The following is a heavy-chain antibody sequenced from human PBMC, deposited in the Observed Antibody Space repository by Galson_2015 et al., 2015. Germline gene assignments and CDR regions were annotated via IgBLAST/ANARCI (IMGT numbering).Heavy chain of an antibody. D-gene: IGHD3-3*01. J-gene: IGHJ4*02. Sequence: SLRLSCAASEFTFSSYYMSWDRRAPGKGLEWVSSISSTTTYIYYADSVKGRFTISRDNAKNTLYLQMNSLGAEDTAVYYCARQILDYDFWSGYYPTNFDYWGQGTLVTVSS. CDR2: ISSTTTYI. V-gene: IGHV3-21*01. CDR3: ARQILDYDFWSGYYPTNFDY. CDR1: EFTFSSYY.